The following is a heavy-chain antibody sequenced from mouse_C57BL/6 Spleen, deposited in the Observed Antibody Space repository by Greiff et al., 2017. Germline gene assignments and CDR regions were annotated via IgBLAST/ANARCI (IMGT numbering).Heavy chain of an antibody. V-gene: IGHV1-76*01. CDR2: IYPGSGNT. Sequence: QVQLQQSGAELVRPGASVKLSCKASGYTFTDYYINWVKQRPGQGLEWIARIYPGSGNTYYNEKFKGKATLTAEKSSSTAYMQLRSLTSEDSAVYFCARGDYGLYWGQGTLVTVSA. J-gene: IGHJ3*01. CDR3: ARGDYGLY. CDR1: GYTFTDYY. D-gene: IGHD1-1*01.